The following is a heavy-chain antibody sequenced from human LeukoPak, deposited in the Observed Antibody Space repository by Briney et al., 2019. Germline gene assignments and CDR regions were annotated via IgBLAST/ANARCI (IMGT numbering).Heavy chain of an antibody. D-gene: IGHD3-16*01. Sequence: SETLSLTCTVSGGSISSSSYYWGWIRQPPGKGLEWIGSIYYSGSTYYNPSLKSRVTISVDTSKNQFSLKLSSVTAADTAVYYCASQKGSNFMITFGGAGGYFDYWGQGTLVTVSS. CDR2: IYYSGST. V-gene: IGHV4-39*07. CDR1: GGSISSSSYY. CDR3: ASQKGSNFMITFGGAGGYFDY. J-gene: IGHJ4*02.